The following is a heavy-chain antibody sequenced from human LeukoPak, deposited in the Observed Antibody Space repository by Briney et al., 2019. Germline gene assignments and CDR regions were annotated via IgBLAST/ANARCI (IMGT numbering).Heavy chain of an antibody. V-gene: IGHV1-18*01. CDR2: ISAYNGNT. J-gene: IGHJ5*02. D-gene: IGHD6-19*01. CDR1: GYTFTIYG. Sequence: ASVTVSFKASGYTFTIYGISWVRQAPGQGLEWMGWISAYNGNTNYAQKLQGRVTMTTDTSTSTAYMELRSLRSDDTAVYYCARQSGQSGMYNWYDPWGQGTLVTVSS. CDR3: ARQSGQSGMYNWYDP.